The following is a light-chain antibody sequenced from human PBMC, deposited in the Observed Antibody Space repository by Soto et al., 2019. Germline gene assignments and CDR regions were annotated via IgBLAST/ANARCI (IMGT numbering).Light chain of an antibody. Sequence: IQVTQSPPSLSASVGDRVTISCRASQGIRSDLAWYQQKPGKVTKLLIYGASKLASGIPSRFSGSRFGTDFTLTISSLQPEDFSTYYFLHDYNFPCAVDQGTKVEIK. V-gene: IGKV1-6*01. CDR3: LHDYNFPCA. CDR1: QGIRSD. J-gene: IGKJ1*01. CDR2: GAS.